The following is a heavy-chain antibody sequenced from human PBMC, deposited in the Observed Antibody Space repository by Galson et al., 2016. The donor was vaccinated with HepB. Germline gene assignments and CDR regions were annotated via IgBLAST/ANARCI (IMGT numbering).Heavy chain of an antibody. D-gene: IGHD5-18*01. CDR2: IWYDGSNR. V-gene: IGHV3-33*01. J-gene: IGHJ4*02. Sequence: SLRLYCAVSGFSLSSHGMHWVRKAPGKGLEWVAVIWYDGSNRNYAESVKGRFTISRDNSKNTLYLQMNSLRAEGKAIYYCARDPTSMTSWIDYWGQGTLVIVSS. CDR1: GFSLSSHG. CDR3: ARDPTSMTSWIDY.